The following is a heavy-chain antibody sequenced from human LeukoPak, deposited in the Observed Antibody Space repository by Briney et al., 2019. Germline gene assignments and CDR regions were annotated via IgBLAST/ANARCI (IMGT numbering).Heavy chain of an antibody. J-gene: IGHJ3*02. V-gene: IGHV4-30-4*01. CDR2: IYYSGST. CDR3: ARAPNDYSNAFDI. D-gene: IGHD4-11*01. Sequence: PSETLSLTCTVSGGSISSYYWSWIRQPPGKGLEWIGYIYYSGSTYYNPSLKSRVTISVDTSKNQFSLKLSSVTAADTAVYYCARAPNDYSNAFDIWGQGTMVTVSS. CDR1: GGSISSYY.